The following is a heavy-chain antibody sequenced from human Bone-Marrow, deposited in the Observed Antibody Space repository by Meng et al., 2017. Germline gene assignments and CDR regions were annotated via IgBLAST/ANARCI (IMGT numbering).Heavy chain of an antibody. Sequence: SVKVSCKASGGTFSSYAISWVRQAPGQGLEWMGGIIPIFGTANYAQKFQGRVTITTDESTSTAYMELSSLRSEDTAVYYCASGDVNYDSSGYSRGPPQPPLDYWGHGTRVTGSS. CDR1: GGTFSSYA. CDR2: IIPIFGTA. J-gene: IGHJ4*01. D-gene: IGHD3-22*01. V-gene: IGHV1-69*05. CDR3: ASGDVNYDSSGYSRGPPQPPLDY.